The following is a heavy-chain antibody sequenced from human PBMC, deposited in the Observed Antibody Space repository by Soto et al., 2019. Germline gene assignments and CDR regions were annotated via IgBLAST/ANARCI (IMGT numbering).Heavy chain of an antibody. CDR1: GGTFSSYA. V-gene: IGHV1-69*13. Sequence: SVKVSCKASGGTFSSYAISWVRQAPGQGLEWMGGIIPIFGTANYAQKFQGRVTITADESTSTAYMELSSLRSEDTAVYYCARDMSSSSGYYYGMDVWGQGTTVTVSS. J-gene: IGHJ6*02. CDR2: IIPIFGTA. CDR3: ARDMSSSSGYYYGMDV. D-gene: IGHD6-6*01.